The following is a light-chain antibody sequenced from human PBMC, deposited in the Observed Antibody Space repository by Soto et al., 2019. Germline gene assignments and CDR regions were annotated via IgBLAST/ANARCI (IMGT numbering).Light chain of an antibody. CDR1: SSNIGSNY. CDR3: AAWDDTLNGLV. CDR2: RAS. J-gene: IGLJ2*01. Sequence: QLVLTQPPSASGTPGQRVTISCSGSSSNIGSNYVYWYQQVPGTAPRLLMYRASQRPSGVPDRFSGSKSGTSASLAISGLRSEDEADYYCAAWDDTLNGLVFGGGTKLTAL. V-gene: IGLV1-47*01.